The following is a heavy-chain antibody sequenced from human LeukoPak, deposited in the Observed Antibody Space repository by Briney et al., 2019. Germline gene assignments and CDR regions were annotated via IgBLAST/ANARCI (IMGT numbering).Heavy chain of an antibody. CDR2: IIPILGIA. CDR3: ARDKAIAAAGTYYFDY. V-gene: IGHV1-69*04. CDR1: GGTFISYA. J-gene: IGHJ4*02. Sequence: SVRVSCKASGGTFISYAISWVRQAPGEGGGWMGRIIPILGIANYTQKFQGRVTITADKSTSTAYMELSSLRSEDTAVYYCARDKAIAAAGTYYFDYWGQGTLVTVSS. D-gene: IGHD6-13*01.